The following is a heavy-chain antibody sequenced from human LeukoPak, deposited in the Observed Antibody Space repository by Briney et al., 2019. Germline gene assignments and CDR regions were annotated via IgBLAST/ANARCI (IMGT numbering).Heavy chain of an antibody. V-gene: IGHV3-74*01. CDR1: GFTFSSYW. D-gene: IGHD3-10*01. Sequence: GGSLRLSCAASGFTFSSYWMHWVRQAPGKGLVWVSRINSDGSSTSYADSVKGRFTISRDNAKNTLYLQMNSLRAEGTAVYYCARVYYYGSGSSLGYFDYWGQGTLVTVSS. CDR2: INSDGSST. J-gene: IGHJ4*02. CDR3: ARVYYYGSGSSLGYFDY.